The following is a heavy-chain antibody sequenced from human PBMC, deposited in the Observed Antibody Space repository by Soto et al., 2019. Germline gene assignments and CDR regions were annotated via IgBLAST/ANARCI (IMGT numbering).Heavy chain of an antibody. CDR2: IDPSDSYT. CDR1: GYSFTSYW. Sequence: PGESLKISCKGSGYSFTSYWISWVRQMPGKGLEWMGRIDPSDSYTNYSPSFQGHVTISADKSISTAYLQWSSLKASDTAMYYCARNGSTYYYDSSGSGMDVWGQGTTVTVSS. CDR3: ARNGSTYYYDSSGSGMDV. J-gene: IGHJ6*02. V-gene: IGHV5-10-1*01. D-gene: IGHD3-22*01.